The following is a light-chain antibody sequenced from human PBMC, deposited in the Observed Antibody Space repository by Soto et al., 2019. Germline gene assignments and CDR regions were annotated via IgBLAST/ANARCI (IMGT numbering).Light chain of an antibody. CDR3: CSLAGSYTVI. CDR2: DVS. V-gene: IGLV2-11*01. CDR1: SSDVGAYNY. Sequence: QSALTQPPSVSGSPRQSVSISCTGSSSDVGAYNYVSWYQQHPGDAPKLMIYDVSRRPSGVPDRFSGSKSGNTASLTISGLQAEDEADYYCCSLAGSYTVIFGGGTKVTVL. J-gene: IGLJ2*01.